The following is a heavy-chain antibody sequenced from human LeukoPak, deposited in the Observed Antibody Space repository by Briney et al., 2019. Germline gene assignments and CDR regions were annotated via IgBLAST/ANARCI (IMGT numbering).Heavy chain of an antibody. CDR1: GGSFSGYY. J-gene: IGHJ4*02. Sequence: SETLSLTCAVYGGSFSGYYWSWIRQPPGKGLEWIGEINHSGSTNYNPSLKSRVTISVDTSKNQFSLKLSSVTAADTAVYYCARDYSTSIDYWGQGTLVTVSS. V-gene: IGHV4-34*01. CDR3: ARDYSTSIDY. D-gene: IGHD6-6*01. CDR2: INHSGST.